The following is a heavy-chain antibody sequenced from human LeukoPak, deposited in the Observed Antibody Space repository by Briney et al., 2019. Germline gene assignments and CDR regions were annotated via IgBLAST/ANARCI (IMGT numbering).Heavy chain of an antibody. CDR2: INWNGGST. V-gene: IGHV3-20*01. CDR1: GFTFDDYT. Sequence: GGSLRLSCAASGFTFDDYTMHWVRQAPGKGLEWVSDINWNGGSTGYRDSVKGRFTISRDNAKNSLYLQMNSLRAEDTALYHCARDLISTRGYYYDSSGFGYRGQGTLVTVSS. CDR3: ARDLISTRGYYYDSSGFGY. J-gene: IGHJ4*02. D-gene: IGHD3-22*01.